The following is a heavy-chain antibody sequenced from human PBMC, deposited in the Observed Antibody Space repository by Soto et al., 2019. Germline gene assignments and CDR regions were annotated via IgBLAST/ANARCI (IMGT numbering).Heavy chain of an antibody. D-gene: IGHD3-10*01. CDR2: IYYSGST. CDR3: ARGGWLQSYYGSDPFDY. CDR1: GGSISSYY. Sequence: SETLSLTCTVSGGSISSYYWSWIRQPPGKGLEWIGYIYYSGSTNYNPSLKSRVTISVDTSKNQFSLKLSSVTAADTAVYYCARGGWLQSYYGSDPFDYWGQGTRVTVST. V-gene: IGHV4-59*01. J-gene: IGHJ4*02.